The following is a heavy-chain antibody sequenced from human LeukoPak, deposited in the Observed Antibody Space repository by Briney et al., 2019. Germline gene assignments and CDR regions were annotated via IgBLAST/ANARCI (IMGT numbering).Heavy chain of an antibody. CDR2: ISWNSGSI. Sequence: SGGSLRLSCAASGFTFDDYAMHWVRHAPGKGLEWVSGISWNSGSIGYADSVKGRFTISRDNAKNSLYLRMNSLRAEDTALYYCAKDYYYGSGSYTFDYWGQGTLVTVSS. CDR1: GFTFDDYA. D-gene: IGHD3-10*01. V-gene: IGHV3-9*01. J-gene: IGHJ4*02. CDR3: AKDYYYGSGSYTFDY.